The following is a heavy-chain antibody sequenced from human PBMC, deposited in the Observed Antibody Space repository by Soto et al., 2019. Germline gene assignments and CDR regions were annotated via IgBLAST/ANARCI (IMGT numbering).Heavy chain of an antibody. CDR1: GYTFSSYG. D-gene: IGHD5-12*01. V-gene: IGHV1-18*01. CDR3: ARDQSGYVGHGY. J-gene: IGHJ4*02. Sequence: QVQLVQSGAEVKKPWASVKVSCKASGYTFSSYGISWERQAPGQGLEGWGWISAYNGNTNYAQKLQGRVTMTTDTSTSTAYMDLRSLRSDDTAVYYCARDQSGYVGHGYWGQGTLVTVSA. CDR2: ISAYNGNT.